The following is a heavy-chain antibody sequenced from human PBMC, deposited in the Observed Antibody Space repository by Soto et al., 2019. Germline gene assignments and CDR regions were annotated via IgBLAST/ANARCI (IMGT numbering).Heavy chain of an antibody. J-gene: IGHJ3*02. CDR2: INPNSGGT. CDR3: ARGLSDILTGYSLGDAFDI. D-gene: IGHD3-9*01. Sequence: ASVKVSCKPSGYTFTNHAIHWVRQAPGQSLEWMGWINPNSGGTNYAQKFQGWVTMTRDTSISTAYMELSRLRSDDTAVYYCARGLSDILTGYSLGDAFDIWGQGAMVTVSS. V-gene: IGHV1-2*04. CDR1: GYTFTNHA.